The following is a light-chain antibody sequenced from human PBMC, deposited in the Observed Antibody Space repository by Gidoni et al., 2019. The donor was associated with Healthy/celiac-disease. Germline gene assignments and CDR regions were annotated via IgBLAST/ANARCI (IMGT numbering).Light chain of an antibody. J-gene: IGLJ2*01. V-gene: IGLV2-23*02. CDR3: CSYAGSSTSHVV. Sequence: QSALTQPASVSGSPGQSITISCTGTSSDVGSYHLVSWYQQHPGKAPKLMIYEVSKRPPGVSNRFSGSKSGNTSYLTISGLQAEDEAAYYCCSYAGSSTSHVVFGGGTKLTVL. CDR2: EVS. CDR1: SSDVGSYHL.